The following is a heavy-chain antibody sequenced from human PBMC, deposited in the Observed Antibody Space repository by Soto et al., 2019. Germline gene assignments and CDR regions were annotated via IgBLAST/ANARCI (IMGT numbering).Heavy chain of an antibody. CDR3: ASTWSGYYYFDS. Sequence: EVQLMESGGGLERPGGSLRLSCAASGFTFNNFAMIWVRQAPGKGLEWVSAISGSGSNTYYADSVKGRFTISRDNSKNTVSLQMNSLRVEDTAVYYCASTWSGYYYFDSWGQGTLVTVSS. J-gene: IGHJ4*02. V-gene: IGHV3-23*01. CDR1: GFTFNNFA. CDR2: ISGSGSNT. D-gene: IGHD3-3*01.